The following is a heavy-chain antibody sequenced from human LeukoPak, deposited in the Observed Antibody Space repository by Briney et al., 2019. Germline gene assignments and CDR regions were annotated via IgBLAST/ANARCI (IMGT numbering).Heavy chain of an antibody. D-gene: IGHD3-3*01. CDR1: GGSISSGGYS. CDR2: IFQSGDT. Sequence: PSQTLSLTCGVSGGSISSGGYSWSWIRQPPGKGLEWIGYIFQSGDTFYNPSLKTRVTISVDRSKNQFSLKLSSVTAADTAVYHCARGRYDFWSGYYNQNWFDPWGQGTLVTVSS. CDR3: ARGRYDFWSGYYNQNWFDP. V-gene: IGHV4-30-2*01. J-gene: IGHJ5*02.